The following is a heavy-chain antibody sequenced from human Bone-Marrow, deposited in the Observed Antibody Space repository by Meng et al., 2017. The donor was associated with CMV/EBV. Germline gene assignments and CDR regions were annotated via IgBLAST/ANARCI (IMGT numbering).Heavy chain of an antibody. CDR2: IIPILGIA. CDR3: ARESIVGATTPFYYYGMDV. J-gene: IGHJ6*02. D-gene: IGHD1-26*01. V-gene: IGHV1-69*16. Sequence: SVKVSCKASGGTFSSYTISWVRQAPGQGLEWMGRIIPILGIANYAQKFQGRVTITTDESTSTAYMELSSLRSEDTAVYYCARESIVGATTPFYYYGMDVWGQGTTVTVSS. CDR1: GGTFSSYT.